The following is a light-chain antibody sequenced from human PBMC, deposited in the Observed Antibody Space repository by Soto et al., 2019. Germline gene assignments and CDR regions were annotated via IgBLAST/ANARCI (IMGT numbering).Light chain of an antibody. V-gene: IGKV1-9*01. J-gene: IGKJ4*01. CDR2: AAS. Sequence: DIPLTQSPSFLSASVGDRVTITCRASQGIRSSLAWYQQKPGTAPKLLIYAASTLQSGVPSRFSDSGSGAEFTLTINSLQPEDFATYFCHQLNSYPLTFGGGTKVEIK. CDR1: QGIRSS. CDR3: HQLNSYPLT.